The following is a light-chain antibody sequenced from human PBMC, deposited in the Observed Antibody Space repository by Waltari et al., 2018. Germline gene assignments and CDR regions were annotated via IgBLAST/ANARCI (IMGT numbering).Light chain of an antibody. J-gene: IGKJ4*01. V-gene: IGKV3-20*01. CDR3: QEYGGS. CDR1: QSLDSKL. CDR2: GTY. Sequence: ILLTQSPGTLSLFLGQRATLSCRAAQSLDSKLVAWYQHKPGQPPRLLIYGTYTRATGVPDRFSASGSGRDFTLTISRLEPEDCGVYYCQEYGGSFGGGTKVEIK.